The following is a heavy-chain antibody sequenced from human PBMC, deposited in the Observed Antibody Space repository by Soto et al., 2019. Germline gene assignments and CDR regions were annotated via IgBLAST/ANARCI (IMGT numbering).Heavy chain of an antibody. CDR3: ARSEMTYNWND. J-gene: IGHJ4*02. V-gene: IGHV3-23*01. Sequence: EVQLLESGGDLVQPGGSLRLACVASGFTFRGDAMSWVRQAPGKGLEWVSSVSGSGEMTHYADSVKGRCTISRDNSKNMLYLHMESLRVDDTAVDYCARSEMTYNWNDWGQGTLVTVSS. CDR2: VSGSGEMT. D-gene: IGHD1-20*01. CDR1: GFTFRGDA.